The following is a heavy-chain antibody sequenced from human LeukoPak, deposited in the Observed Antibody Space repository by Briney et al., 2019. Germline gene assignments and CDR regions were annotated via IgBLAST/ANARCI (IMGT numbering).Heavy chain of an antibody. J-gene: IGHJ2*01. Sequence: SETLSLTCTVSGGSISSGSYYWSWIRQPAGKGLEWIGRIYTSGSTNYNPSLKSRVTISVDTSKNQFSLKLSSVTAADTAVYYCARAFSDYDWYFDLWGRGTLVTVSS. D-gene: IGHD4/OR15-4a*01. V-gene: IGHV4-61*02. CDR3: ARAFSDYDWYFDL. CDR2: IYTSGST. CDR1: GGSISSGSYY.